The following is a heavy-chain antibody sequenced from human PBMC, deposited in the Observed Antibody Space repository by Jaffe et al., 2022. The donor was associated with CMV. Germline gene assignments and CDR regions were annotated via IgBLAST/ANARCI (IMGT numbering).Heavy chain of an antibody. V-gene: IGHV3-9*01. Sequence: EVKLVESGGGLVQPGRSLRLSCAASGFTFEDYAMHWVRQAPGKGLEWVSGISSNSGTTDYADSVKGRFTISRDNAKNSLYLQMNNLRAEDTAFYYCAKDSIWFGDLHVYYFDFWGQGALVTVSS. D-gene: IGHD3-10*01. CDR2: ISSNSGTT. CDR3: AKDSIWFGDLHVYYFDF. J-gene: IGHJ4*02. CDR1: GFTFEDYA.